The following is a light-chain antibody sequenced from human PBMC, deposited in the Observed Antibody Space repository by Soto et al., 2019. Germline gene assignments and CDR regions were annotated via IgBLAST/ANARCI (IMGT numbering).Light chain of an antibody. CDR1: LTIGDS. V-gene: IGKV1-39*01. Sequence: DIQMTQSPSSLSASVGDRVTITCRASLTIGDSLSWFQQKAGKPPTLLIYGASALQSGVPARFSGSGSGTDFTLTISNMQRAEFATYFCRHTYNLPRTCGQGTKV. CDR3: RHTYNLPRT. CDR2: GAS. J-gene: IGKJ1*01.